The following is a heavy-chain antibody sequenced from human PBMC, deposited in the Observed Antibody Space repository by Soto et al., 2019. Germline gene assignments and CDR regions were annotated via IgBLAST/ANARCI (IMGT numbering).Heavy chain of an antibody. Sequence: QVQLVESGGGVVQPGRSLRLSCAASGFTFSSYGMHWVRQAPGKGLEWVAVISYDGSNKYYADSVKGRFTISRDNSKNTLYLQLNSLRAEDTAVYYCAKEQIQDHGMDVWGQGTTVTVSS. J-gene: IGHJ6*02. CDR1: GFTFSSYG. CDR3: AKEQIQDHGMDV. CDR2: ISYDGSNK. V-gene: IGHV3-30*18.